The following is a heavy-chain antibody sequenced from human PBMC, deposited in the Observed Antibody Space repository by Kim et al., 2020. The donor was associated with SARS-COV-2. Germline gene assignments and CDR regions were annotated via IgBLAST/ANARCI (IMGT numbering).Heavy chain of an antibody. CDR1: GGSISSSSYY. V-gene: IGHV4-39*01. CDR2: IYYSGST. J-gene: IGHJ5*02. CDR3: ARQWLVQGVVWFDP. Sequence: SETLSLTCTVSGGSISSSSYYWGWIRQPPGKGLEWIGSIYYSGSTYYNPSLKSRVTISVDTSKNQFSLKLSSVTAADTAVYYCARQWLVQGVVWFDPWGQGTLVTVSS. D-gene: IGHD6-19*01.